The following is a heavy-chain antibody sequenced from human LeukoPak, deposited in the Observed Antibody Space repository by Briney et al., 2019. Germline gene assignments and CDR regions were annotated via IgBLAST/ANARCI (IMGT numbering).Heavy chain of an antibody. D-gene: IGHD6-19*01. J-gene: IGHJ4*02. Sequence: GGSLRLSCAASGFTFSSYGMHWVRQAPGKGLEWVAVIWYDGSNKYYADSVKSRFTISRDNPKNTLYLQMNSLRAEDTAVYYCARDYAVVAGTEYYFDYWGQGTLVTVSS. CDR1: GFTFSSYG. CDR3: ARDYAVVAGTEYYFDY. CDR2: IWYDGSNK. V-gene: IGHV3-33*01.